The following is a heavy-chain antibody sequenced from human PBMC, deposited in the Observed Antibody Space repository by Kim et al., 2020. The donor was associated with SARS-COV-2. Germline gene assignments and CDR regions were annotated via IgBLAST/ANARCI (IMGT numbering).Heavy chain of an antibody. J-gene: IGHJ4*01. V-gene: IGHV3-7*01. CDR1: GFTFSGYW. CDR3: TRSTSYKTPLGVADF. D-gene: IGHD3-16*01. CDR2: INQDGTEK. Sequence: GGSLRLSCAASGFTFSGYWMTWVRQAPGKGLEWVANINQDGTEKNYVDSVKGRFTISRDNAKKSLFLQMSSLRVEDTALYYCTRSTSYKTPLGVADFWGHGTLVTVSS.